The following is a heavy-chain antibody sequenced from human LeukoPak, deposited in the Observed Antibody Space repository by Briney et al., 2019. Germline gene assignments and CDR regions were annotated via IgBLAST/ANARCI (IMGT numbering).Heavy chain of an antibody. CDR3: AKDTAMVTPYYFDF. Sequence: GGSLRLSCAASGFSVSSNYMNWVRQAPGKGLEWVSVIYISGTTYYADSVKGRFTISRDNSKNTLYLQMNSLRADDTAIYYCAKDTAMVTPYYFDFWGQGTLVTVSS. J-gene: IGHJ4*02. CDR2: IYISGTT. D-gene: IGHD5-18*01. V-gene: IGHV3-53*01. CDR1: GFSVSSNY.